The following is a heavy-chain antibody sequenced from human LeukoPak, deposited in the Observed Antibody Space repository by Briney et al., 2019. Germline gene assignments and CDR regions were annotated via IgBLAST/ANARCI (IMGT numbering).Heavy chain of an antibody. V-gene: IGHV1-2*02. J-gene: IGHJ3*02. CDR2: ISPNSGGT. CDR1: GYTFTSYG. CDR3: ARESSMGYFRGPFDPFDI. D-gene: IGHD5-18*01. Sequence: ASVKVSCKASGYTFTSYGISWVRQAPGQGLVWMGWISPNSGGTNYAQKFQGRVTMTGDTSISTAYMELSRLRSDDTAVYYCARESSMGYFRGPFDPFDIWGQGTMVTVSS.